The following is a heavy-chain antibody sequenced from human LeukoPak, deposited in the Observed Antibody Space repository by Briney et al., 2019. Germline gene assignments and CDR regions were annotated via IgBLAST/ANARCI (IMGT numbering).Heavy chain of an antibody. CDR1: GYTFTSYD. J-gene: IGHJ6*02. D-gene: IGHD6-19*01. Sequence: GASVKVSCKASGYTFTSYDINWVRQATGQGLEWMGWMNPNSGNTGYAQKFQGRVTMTRNTSISTAYMELSSLRAEDTAVYYCAREEAVARYYYYYGMDVWGQGTTVTVSS. V-gene: IGHV1-8*01. CDR3: AREEAVARYYYYYGMDV. CDR2: MNPNSGNT.